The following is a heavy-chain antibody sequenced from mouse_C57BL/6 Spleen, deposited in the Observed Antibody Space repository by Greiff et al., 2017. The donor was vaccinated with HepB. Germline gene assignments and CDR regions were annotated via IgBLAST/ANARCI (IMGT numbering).Heavy chain of an antibody. CDR3: ARDGYYDAMDY. CDR1: GYTFTDYY. Sequence: EVQLQQSGPELVKPGASVKISCKASGYTFTDYYMNWVKQSHGKSLEWIGDINPNNGGTSYNQKFKGKATVTVDKSSSTAYMELRSLTSEDSAVYYCARDGYYDAMDYWGQGTSVTVSS. D-gene: IGHD2-3*01. CDR2: INPNNGGT. J-gene: IGHJ4*01. V-gene: IGHV1-26*01.